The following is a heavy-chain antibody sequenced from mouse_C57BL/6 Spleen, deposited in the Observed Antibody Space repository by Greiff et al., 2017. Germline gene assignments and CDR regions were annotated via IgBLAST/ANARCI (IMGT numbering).Heavy chain of an antibody. CDR3: ARDERNYYGSSYFDY. Sequence: DVKLVESGGGLVKPGGSLKLSCAASGFTFSSYALSWVRQTPEKRLEWVATISDGGSYTYYPDNVKGRFTISRDNAKNNLYLQMSHLKSEDTAMYYCARDERNYYGSSYFDYWGQGTTLTVSS. V-gene: IGHV5-4*01. J-gene: IGHJ2*01. CDR2: ISDGGSYT. D-gene: IGHD1-1*01. CDR1: GFTFSSYA.